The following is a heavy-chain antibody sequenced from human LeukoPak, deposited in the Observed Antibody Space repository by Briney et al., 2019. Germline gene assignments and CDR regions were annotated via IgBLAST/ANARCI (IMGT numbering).Heavy chain of an antibody. V-gene: IGHV4-39*01. CDR2: IYYSGSA. CDR1: GDSISNDNYY. Sequence: SETLSLTCTVSGDSISNDNYYWGWIRQPPGKGLEWIGSIYYSGSAYYNLSLNTRVTISVDTSKNQFSLKVRSVTAADTAVYYCARQGRYQLLFDVDSWGQGTLVTVSS. CDR3: ARQGRYQLLFDVDS. D-gene: IGHD2-2*01. J-gene: IGHJ4*02.